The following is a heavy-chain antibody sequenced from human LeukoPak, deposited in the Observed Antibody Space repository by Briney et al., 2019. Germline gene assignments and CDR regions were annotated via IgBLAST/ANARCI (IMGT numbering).Heavy chain of an antibody. V-gene: IGHV3-7*01. CDR2: IKKDGSEK. CDR3: ARDGFYKYYYYYGMDV. J-gene: IGHJ6*02. Sequence: GGSLRLSCAASGFTFSSYWMSWVRQAPGKGLEWVANIKKDGSEKYYVDSVKGRFTISRDNAKNSLYLQMNSLRAEDTAVYYCARDGFYKYYYYYGMDVWGQGTTVTVSS. CDR1: GFTFSSYW. D-gene: IGHD5-24*01.